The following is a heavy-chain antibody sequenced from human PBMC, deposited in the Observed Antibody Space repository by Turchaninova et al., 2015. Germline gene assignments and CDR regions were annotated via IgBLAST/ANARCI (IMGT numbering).Heavy chain of an antibody. V-gene: IGHV4-39*01. CDR1: RASINRTPYS. J-gene: IGHJ4*02. CDR2: IYYRGRT. CDR3: ATYLS. Sequence: CTPSRASINRTPYSWGCTLQPPGKGLEWIGNIYYRGRTSYNPSLKSRVTISVYTSNNQFSLKLTSVTAADTAVYYCATYLSWGQGTLVTVSS.